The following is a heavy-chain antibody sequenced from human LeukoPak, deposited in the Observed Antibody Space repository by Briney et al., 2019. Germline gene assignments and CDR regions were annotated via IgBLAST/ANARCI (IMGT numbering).Heavy chain of an antibody. CDR2: IYTSGST. Sequence: SGTLSLTCTVSGGSISSYYWSWIRRPAGKGLEWIGLIYTSGSTNYNPSLKSRVTMSVDTSKNQFSLWLNSVTAADTAVYYCARLDCSGGSCYSPLDNWFDPWGQGTLVTVSS. CDR1: GGSISSYY. V-gene: IGHV4-4*07. CDR3: ARLDCSGGSCYSPLDNWFDP. D-gene: IGHD2-15*01. J-gene: IGHJ5*02.